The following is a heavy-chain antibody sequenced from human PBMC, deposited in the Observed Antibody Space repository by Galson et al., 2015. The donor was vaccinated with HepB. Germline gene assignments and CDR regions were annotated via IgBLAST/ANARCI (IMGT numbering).Heavy chain of an antibody. D-gene: IGHD3-16*01. CDR3: ARDGRSGWDFDF. CDR1: GFRFSTYA. V-gene: IGHV3-23*01. Sequence: SLRLSCAASGFRFSTYAMAWVRQVPGKGLEWVSAILSDGVTAYYPDSVKGRFTISRDNSRNTLFLQMNSLRAEDTAVYYCARDGRSGWDFDFWGRGPLVTVSS. CDR2: ILSDGVTA. J-gene: IGHJ2*01.